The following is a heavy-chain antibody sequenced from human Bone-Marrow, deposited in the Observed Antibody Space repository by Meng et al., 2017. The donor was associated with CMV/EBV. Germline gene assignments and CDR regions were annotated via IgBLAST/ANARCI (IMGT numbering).Heavy chain of an antibody. CDR2: IRYDGSNK. Sequence: GGSLRLSCAASGFTFSSYGMHWVGQVPGKGLEWVAFIRYDGSNKYYADSVKGRFTISRDNSKNTLYLQMNSLRAEDTAVYYCAKDLAYSYVIHYYYYGMDVWGQGTTVTVSS. D-gene: IGHD5-18*01. J-gene: IGHJ6*02. CDR1: GFTFSSYG. CDR3: AKDLAYSYVIHYYYYGMDV. V-gene: IGHV3-30*02.